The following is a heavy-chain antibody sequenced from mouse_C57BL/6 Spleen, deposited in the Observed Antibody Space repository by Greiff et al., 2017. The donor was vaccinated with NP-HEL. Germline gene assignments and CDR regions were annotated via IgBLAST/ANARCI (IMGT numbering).Heavy chain of an antibody. Sequence: VHLQQSGPGLVQPSQSLSITCTVSGFSLTSYGVHWVRQSPGKGLEWLGVIWSGGSTDYNAAFISRLSISKDNSKSQVFFKMNSLQADDTAIYYCARNLNYYGSSPYFDYWGQGTTLTVSS. CDR2: IWSGGST. J-gene: IGHJ2*01. D-gene: IGHD1-1*01. CDR3: ARNLNYYGSSPYFDY. CDR1: GFSLTSYG. V-gene: IGHV2-2*01.